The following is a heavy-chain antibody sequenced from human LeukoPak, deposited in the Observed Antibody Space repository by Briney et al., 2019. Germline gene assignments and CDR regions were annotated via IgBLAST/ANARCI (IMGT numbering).Heavy chain of an antibody. CDR3: AKGAYSSSWYYYYYYYMDV. CDR2: ISGSGGST. CDR1: GFTFSSYA. J-gene: IGHJ6*03. D-gene: IGHD6-13*01. Sequence: AGGSLRLSCAASGFTFSSYAMSWVRQAPGEGLEWVSAISGSGGSTYYADSVKGRFTISRDNSKNTLYLQMNSLRAEDTAVYYCAKGAYSSSWYYYYYYYMDVWGKGTTVTFSS. V-gene: IGHV3-23*01.